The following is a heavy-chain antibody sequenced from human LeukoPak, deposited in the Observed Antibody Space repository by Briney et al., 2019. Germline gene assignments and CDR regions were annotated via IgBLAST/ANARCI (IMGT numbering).Heavy chain of an antibody. Sequence: GGSLRLSCAASGFTFGTYDMNWVRQAPGKGLEWVSSISSGGTYIYYADSVKGRFTISRDNAKKSLYLQMNSLRVEDTAVYYCARDSGPRIAAAGTDYWGQGTLVTVSS. V-gene: IGHV3-21*01. J-gene: IGHJ4*02. D-gene: IGHD6-13*01. CDR1: GFTFGTYD. CDR3: ARDSGPRIAAAGTDY. CDR2: ISSGGTYI.